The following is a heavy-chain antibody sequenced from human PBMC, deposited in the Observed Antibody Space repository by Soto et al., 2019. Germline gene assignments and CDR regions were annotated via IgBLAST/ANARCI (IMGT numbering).Heavy chain of an antibody. D-gene: IGHD3-10*01. J-gene: IGHJ6*02. CDR1: GLTFNNYD. Sequence: QVQLEESGGGVVQSGRSLRLSCAASGLTFNNYDMHWVRQAPGKGLEWVAVISYDGSDKYYGDSVKGRFTISRDNSKNTLYLQMNSLRGDDTAVYYCAKDRGHYGSGSYYGTLHYYGMDVWGQGTTVTVSS. CDR3: AKDRGHYGSGSYYGTLHYYGMDV. V-gene: IGHV3-30*18. CDR2: ISYDGSDK.